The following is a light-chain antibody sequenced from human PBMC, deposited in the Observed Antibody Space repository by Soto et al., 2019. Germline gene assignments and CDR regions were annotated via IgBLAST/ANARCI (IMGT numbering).Light chain of an antibody. V-gene: IGKV1-5*01. J-gene: IGKJ3*01. CDR1: QSISNL. CDR2: DAS. CDR3: QQLYDYPIT. Sequence: DILMTQSPSTLSASVGERVTISCRASQSISNLLAWYQQKPGRAPKLLIYDASSLESGVPSRFSGSGSGADFTLTISSLQPEDSGTYYCQQLYDYPITFGPGTKVDIK.